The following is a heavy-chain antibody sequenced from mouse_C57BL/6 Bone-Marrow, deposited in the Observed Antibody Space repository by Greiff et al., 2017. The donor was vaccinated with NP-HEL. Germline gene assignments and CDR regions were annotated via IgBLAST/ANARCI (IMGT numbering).Heavy chain of an antibody. D-gene: IGHD1-1*01. CDR2: IDPSDSET. J-gene: IGHJ2*01. V-gene: IGHV1-52*01. CDR3: ARTHLFGHYYGSSPGDY. Sequence: QVQLQQPGAELVRPGSSVKLSCKASGYTFTSYWMHWVKQRPIQGLEWIGNIDPSDSETHYNQKFKDKATLTVDKSSSTAYMQLSSLTSEDSAVYYCARTHLFGHYYGSSPGDYWGQGTTLTVSS. CDR1: GYTFTSYW.